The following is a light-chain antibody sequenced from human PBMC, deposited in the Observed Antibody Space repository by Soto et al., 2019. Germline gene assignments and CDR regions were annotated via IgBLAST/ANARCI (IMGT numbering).Light chain of an antibody. J-gene: IGLJ2*01. V-gene: IGLV4-69*01. CDR3: QTWGSGIVV. CDR2: LNSAGSH. Sequence: QAVVTQSPSASASLGASVKLTCTLSSGHSNYAIAWHQQQSEKGPRYLMKLNSAGSHSKGDGIPDRFSGSSSGAERYLTISSLQSEDEADYYCQTWGSGIVVFGGGTQLTVL. CDR1: SGHSNYA.